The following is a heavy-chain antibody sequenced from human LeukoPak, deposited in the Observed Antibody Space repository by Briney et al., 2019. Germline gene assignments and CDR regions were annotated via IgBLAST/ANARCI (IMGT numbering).Heavy chain of an antibody. J-gene: IGHJ4*02. Sequence: PSETLSLTCTVSGGSISSSSYYWGWIRQPPGKGLEWIGSIYYSGSTYYNPSLKSRVTISVDTSKNQFSLKLSSVTAADTAVYYCARLDSWTQTRFQFDYWGQGTLVTVSS. CDR3: ARLDSWTQTRFQFDY. D-gene: IGHD2-2*03. CDR1: GGSISSSSYY. V-gene: IGHV4-39*01. CDR2: IYYSGST.